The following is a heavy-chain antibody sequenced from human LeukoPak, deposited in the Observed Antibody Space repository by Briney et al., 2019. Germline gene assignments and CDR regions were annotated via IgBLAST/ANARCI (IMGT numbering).Heavy chain of an antibody. CDR1: GGSISSSSYY. J-gene: IGHJ4*02. D-gene: IGHD6-6*01. Sequence: SETLSLTCTVSGGSISSSSYYWGWIRQPPGKGLEWIGSIYYSGSTYYNPSLKSRVTISVDTSKNQFSLKLSSVTAADTAVYYCARQPVAARYYYFDYWGQGTLVTVSS. CDR2: IYYSGST. V-gene: IGHV4-39*01. CDR3: ARQPVAARYYYFDY.